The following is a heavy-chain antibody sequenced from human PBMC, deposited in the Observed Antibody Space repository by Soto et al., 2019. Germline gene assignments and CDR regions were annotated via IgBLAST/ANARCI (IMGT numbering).Heavy chain of an antibody. D-gene: IGHD7-27*01. V-gene: IGHV3-21*01. J-gene: IGHJ4*02. CDR1: GFTFSSYS. Sequence: EVQLVESGGGLVKPGGSLRLSCAASGFTFSSYSMNWVRQAPGKGLEWVSSISSSSSYIYYADSVKGRFTISRDNAKNSLYLQMNSLRAEDTAAYYCARAGDDESYFDYWGQGTLVTVSS. CDR2: ISSSSSYI. CDR3: ARAGDDESYFDY.